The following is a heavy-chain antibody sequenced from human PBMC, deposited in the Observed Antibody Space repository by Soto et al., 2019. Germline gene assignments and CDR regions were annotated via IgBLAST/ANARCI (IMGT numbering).Heavy chain of an antibody. CDR1: GAPINSDY. D-gene: IGHD2-15*01. V-gene: IGHV4-59*01. CDR3: ASRHCSGGSCYNPGFDS. J-gene: IGHJ4*02. CDR2: IYHIGST. Sequence: SETLSLTCTVSGAPINSDYWSWIRQSPGKGLEWIGYIYHIGSTDYNPSLKSRVTISIDKSKNEFSLNLRSVTAADTAGYFCASRHCSGGSCYNPGFDSWGQGALVTVSS.